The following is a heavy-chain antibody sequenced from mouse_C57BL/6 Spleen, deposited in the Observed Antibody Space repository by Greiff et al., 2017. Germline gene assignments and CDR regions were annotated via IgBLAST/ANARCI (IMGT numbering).Heavy chain of an antibody. CDR3: ARGGTTVDPWFAY. V-gene: IGHV3-6*01. CDR1: GYSITSGYY. CDR2: IRYDGSN. J-gene: IGHJ3*01. D-gene: IGHD1-1*01. Sequence: VQLQQSGPGLVKPSQSLSLTCSVTGYSITSGYYWYWIRQFPGNKLECMGYIRYDGSNNYNPSLKNRISITRDTSKNQLFLKLNSVTTEDTATYYCARGGTTVDPWFAYWGQGTLVTVSA.